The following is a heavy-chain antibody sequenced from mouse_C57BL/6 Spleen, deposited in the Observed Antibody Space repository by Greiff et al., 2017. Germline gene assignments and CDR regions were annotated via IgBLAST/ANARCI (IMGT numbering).Heavy chain of an antibody. CDR2: IDPSDSYT. J-gene: IGHJ4*01. V-gene: IGHV1-69*01. D-gene: IGHD2-2*01. CDR1: GYTFTSYW. CDR3: ARGGLRRQGDYYAMDY. Sequence: QVQLQQPGAELVMPGASVKLSCKASGYTFTSYWMHWVKQRPGQGLEWIGEIDPSDSYTNYNQKFKGKSTFTVDKSSSTAYMQLSSLTSEDSAVYYCARGGLRRQGDYYAMDYWGQGTSVTVSS.